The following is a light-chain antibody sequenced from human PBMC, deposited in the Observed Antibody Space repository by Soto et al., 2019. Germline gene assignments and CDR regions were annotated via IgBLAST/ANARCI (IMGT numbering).Light chain of an antibody. CDR2: AAS. V-gene: IGKV1-9*01. Sequence: IQLTQSPSSLSASVGDSVTIXXRASQDIAIYLAWYQQKPGEAPKLXIYAASTLYGGVPSRFSGSGSGTDFALTITSLQAEDFATYYCQQLRMYPSTFGGGTKVDIK. J-gene: IGKJ4*01. CDR3: QQLRMYPST. CDR1: QDIAIY.